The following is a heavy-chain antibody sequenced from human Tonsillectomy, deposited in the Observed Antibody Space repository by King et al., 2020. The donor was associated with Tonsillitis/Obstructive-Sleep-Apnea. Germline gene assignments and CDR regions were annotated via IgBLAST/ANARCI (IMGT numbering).Heavy chain of an antibody. CDR3: EKDQLHSSPPYFYYYMGI. Sequence: VQSGGSLRLSCAASGFTFSSYAMTWVRQAPGKGLEWVSAISGSGGSTYYADSVKGRVTISRDNSKNTLYLQMNSLRAEDTAIYYCEKDQLHSSPPYFYYYMGIWGKGTTVTVSS. CDR1: GFTFSSYA. V-gene: IGHV3-23*01. CDR2: ISGSGGST. J-gene: IGHJ6*03. D-gene: IGHD2-2*01.